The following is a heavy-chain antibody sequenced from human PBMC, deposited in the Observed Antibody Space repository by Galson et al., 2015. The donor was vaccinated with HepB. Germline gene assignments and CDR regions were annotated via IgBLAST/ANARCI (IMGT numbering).Heavy chain of an antibody. V-gene: IGHV1-58*02. CDR2: IVVGSGNT. D-gene: IGHD3-10*01. Sequence: SVKVSCKASGFTFTSSAMQWVRQARGQRLEWIGWIVVGSGNTNYAQKFQERVTITRDMSTSTAYMELSSLRSEDTAVYYCAADLWFGEPTYYFDYWGQGTLVTVSS. CDR3: AADLWFGEPTYYFDY. J-gene: IGHJ4*02. CDR1: GFTFTSSA.